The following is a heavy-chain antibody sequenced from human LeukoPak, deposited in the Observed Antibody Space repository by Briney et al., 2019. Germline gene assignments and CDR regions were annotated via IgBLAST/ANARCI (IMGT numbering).Heavy chain of an antibody. CDR2: IIPIFGIA. D-gene: IGHD6-6*01. CDR1: GGTFSSYA. J-gene: IGHJ4*02. CDR3: ARAIDSSSSHFFDY. Sequence: SVKVSCKASGGTFSSYAISWVRQAPGQGLEWMGRIIPIFGIANYAQKFQGRVTITADKSTSTAYMELSSLRSEDTAVYYCARAIDSSSSHFFDYWGQGTLVTVSS. V-gene: IGHV1-69*04.